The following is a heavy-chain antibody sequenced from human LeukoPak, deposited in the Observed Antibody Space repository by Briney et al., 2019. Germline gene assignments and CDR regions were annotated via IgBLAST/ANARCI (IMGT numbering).Heavy chain of an antibody. CDR1: GFTFSSYA. V-gene: IGHV3-23*01. Sequence: GGSLRLSCAASGFTFSSYAMSWVRQAPGKGLEWVSAMSGTGGYTYYADSVKGRFTISRDNSKNTLYLQMNSLRAEDTAVYYCARGFSGTTVTLAGDYWGQGTLVTVSS. J-gene: IGHJ4*02. D-gene: IGHD4-17*01. CDR2: MSGTGGYT. CDR3: ARGFSGTTVTLAGDY.